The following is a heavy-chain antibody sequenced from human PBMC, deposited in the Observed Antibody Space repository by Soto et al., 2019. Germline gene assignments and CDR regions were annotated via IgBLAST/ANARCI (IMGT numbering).Heavy chain of an antibody. CDR2: IYYTGNT. CDR3: ARALILASFDY. CDR1: GGSISTSNYY. V-gene: IGHV4-39*01. J-gene: IGHJ4*02. Sequence: PSETLSLTCTVSGGSISTSNYYWGWIRQPPGKGLEWIGSIYYTGNTYYNPSLKSRVTISVDTSKNQFSLKLSSVTAADTAVYYCARALILASFDYWGQGTLVTVSS.